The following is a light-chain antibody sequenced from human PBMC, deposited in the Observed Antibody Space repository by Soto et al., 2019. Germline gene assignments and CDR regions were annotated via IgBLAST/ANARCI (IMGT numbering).Light chain of an antibody. CDR2: GAS. J-gene: IGKJ4*01. V-gene: IGKV3-20*01. Sequence: EIVLTQSPGTLSLSPGERATLSCRASQSVSRSYLAWYQQKPGQAPRLLIYGASNRATGIPDRFSGSGAGIDVAVTISRLEHEDVAVYYCHQYGSSPLTFGGGTKLEIK. CDR1: QSVSRSY. CDR3: HQYGSSPLT.